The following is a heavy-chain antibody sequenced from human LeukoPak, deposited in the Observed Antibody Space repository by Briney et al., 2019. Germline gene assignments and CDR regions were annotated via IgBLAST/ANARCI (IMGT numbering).Heavy chain of an antibody. J-gene: IGHJ3*02. Sequence: GESLKISCKGSGYSFTSYWIGWVRQMPGKGLEWMGIIYPGDSDTRYSPSFQGQVTISADKSISTAYLQWSSLKASDTAMYYCASCHDSSGYYRPGAFDIWGQGTMVTVSS. CDR3: ASCHDSSGYYRPGAFDI. CDR2: IYPGDSDT. CDR1: GYSFTSYW. V-gene: IGHV5-51*01. D-gene: IGHD3-22*01.